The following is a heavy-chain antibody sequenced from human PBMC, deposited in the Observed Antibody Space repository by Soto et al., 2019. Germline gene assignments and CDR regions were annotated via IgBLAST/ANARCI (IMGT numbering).Heavy chain of an antibody. CDR1: GGSISSYY. Sequence: SETLSLTCTVSGGSISSYYWSWIRQPPGKGLEWIGYIYYSGSTNYNPSLKSRVTISVDTSKNQFSLKLSSVTAADTAVYYCARDSPSLRIAARPVWGQGTLVTVSS. J-gene: IGHJ4*02. CDR2: IYYSGST. CDR3: ARDSPSLRIAARPV. D-gene: IGHD6-6*01. V-gene: IGHV4-59*12.